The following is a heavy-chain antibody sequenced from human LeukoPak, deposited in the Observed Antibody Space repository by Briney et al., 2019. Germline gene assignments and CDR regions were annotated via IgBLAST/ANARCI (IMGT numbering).Heavy chain of an antibody. CDR2: ISHDGSDS. CDR1: GFTFSSYG. J-gene: IGHJ4*02. V-gene: IGHV3-30*18. CDR3: AKELYFGSGSYPDY. Sequence: GGSLRLSCAASGFTFSSYGMHWVRQAPGKGLEWVAVISHDGSDSHYADSVKGRFPISRDNSKNTVYLQMSSLRPEDTAVYFCAKELYFGSGSYPDYWGQGTLVRVPS. D-gene: IGHD3-10*01.